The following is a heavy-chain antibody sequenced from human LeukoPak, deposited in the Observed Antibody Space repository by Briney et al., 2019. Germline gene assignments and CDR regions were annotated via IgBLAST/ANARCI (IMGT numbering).Heavy chain of an antibody. Sequence: TTSETLSLTCTVSGGSISSYYWSWIRQPAGKGLEWIGRIYTSGGTNYNPSLKSRVTMSVDTSKNQFSLKLSSVTAADTAVYYCARGRVPAATNYYYYYMDVWGKGTTVTVSS. CDR2: IYTSGGT. D-gene: IGHD2-2*01. CDR1: GGSISSYY. CDR3: ARGRVPAATNYYYYYMDV. V-gene: IGHV4-4*07. J-gene: IGHJ6*03.